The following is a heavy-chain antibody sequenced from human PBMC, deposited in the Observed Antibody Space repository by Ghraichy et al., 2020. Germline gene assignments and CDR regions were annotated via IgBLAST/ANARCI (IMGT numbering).Heavy chain of an antibody. V-gene: IGHV3-30*18. CDR1: GFTFSSYD. CDR2: ISYDGSNK. D-gene: IGHD3-10*01. CDR3: AKLLWRGHYFD. Sequence: GGSLRLSCAASGFTFSSYDMHWVRQAPGKGLEWVAIISYDGSNKNYADSVKGRFTISRDNYKNTLYLQMDSLRADDTAFYYCAKLLWRGHYFD. J-gene: IGHJ4*01.